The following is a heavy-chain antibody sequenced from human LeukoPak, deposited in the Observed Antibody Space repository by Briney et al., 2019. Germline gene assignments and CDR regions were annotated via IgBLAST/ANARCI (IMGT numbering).Heavy chain of an antibody. J-gene: IGHJ3*01. CDR3: GRDFGLSGTKRSFDL. CDR2: INGSGSII. Sequence: TGGSLRLSCAASGFTFSSYEMNWVRQAPGKGLEWLSYINGSGSIIFYADSVKGRFTISRDNAKNSLSLQMNSLRAEDTAVYYCGRDFGLSGTKRSFDLWDQGTMVTVSS. V-gene: IGHV3-48*03. D-gene: IGHD1-26*01. CDR1: GFTFSSYE.